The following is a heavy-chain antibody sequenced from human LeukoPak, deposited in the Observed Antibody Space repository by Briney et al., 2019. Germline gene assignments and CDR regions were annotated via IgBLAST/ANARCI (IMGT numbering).Heavy chain of an antibody. D-gene: IGHD3-22*01. V-gene: IGHV3-7*01. J-gene: IGHJ5*01. CDR2: IKPDGSEK. CDR3: ARDGQPIDYYDVDGYYVKWFDS. CDR1: GFSFSSYW. Sequence: GGSLRLSCVGSGFSFSSYWMNWVRQAPEKGLEWVANIKPDGSEKNFVDSVKGRFTISRDNANNALYLQMYTLRDEDTAVYYCARDGQPIDYYDVDGYYVKWFDSWGQGTLVTVSS.